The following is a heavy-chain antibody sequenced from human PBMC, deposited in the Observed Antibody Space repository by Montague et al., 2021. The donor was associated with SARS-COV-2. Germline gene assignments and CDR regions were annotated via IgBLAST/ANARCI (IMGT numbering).Heavy chain of an antibody. J-gene: IGHJ4*02. CDR1: GGSINNYY. CDR2: ISEIGST. D-gene: IGHD5-12*01. Sequence: SETLSLTCTVSGGSINNYYWGWIRQPPGKALEYISYISEIGSTLRNPALKSRVTISVDPSRNRFYLDVNSVTAADTAVYYCARLQGGRRLMDYWGQGTLVTVPS. V-gene: IGHV4-59*01. CDR3: ARLQGGRRLMDY.